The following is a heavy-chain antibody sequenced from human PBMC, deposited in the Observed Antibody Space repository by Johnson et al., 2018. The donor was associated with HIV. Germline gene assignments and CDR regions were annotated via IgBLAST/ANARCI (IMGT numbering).Heavy chain of an antibody. Sequence: EVQLVESGGGVVQPGRSLRLSCAASGFTFSSYAMHWVRQAPGKGLEWVSAISGSGGSTYYADSVKGRFTISRDNSKNTLYLQMNSLRAEDTAVYYCAKDLGGAYCGGDCYGAFDIWGQGTMVTVSS. J-gene: IGHJ3*02. CDR1: GFTFSSYA. CDR2: ISGSGGST. V-gene: IGHV3-23*04. CDR3: AKDLGGAYCGGDCYGAFDI. D-gene: IGHD2-21*02.